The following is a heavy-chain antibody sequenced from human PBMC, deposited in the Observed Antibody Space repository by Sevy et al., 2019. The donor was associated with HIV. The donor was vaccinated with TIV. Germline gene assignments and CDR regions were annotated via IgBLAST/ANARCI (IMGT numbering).Heavy chain of an antibody. CDR2: ITSFDGSNK. CDR3: AKWGGDYSGDSLHH. D-gene: IGHD2-21*02. CDR1: GFIFSGHG. V-gene: IGHV3-30*18. J-gene: IGHJ5*02. Sequence: GGSLRLSCAASGFIFSGHGMQWVRHAPGKGLEWVAAITSFDGSNKYYADSVKGRFTISRDNSKNTVYLQMNNLRPEDTAVYYCAKWGGDYSGDSLHHWGQGILVTVSS.